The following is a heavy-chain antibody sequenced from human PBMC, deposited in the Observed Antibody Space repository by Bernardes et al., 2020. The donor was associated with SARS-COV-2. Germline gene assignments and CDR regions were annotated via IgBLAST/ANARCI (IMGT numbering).Heavy chain of an antibody. CDR3: AGHPVDFVY. J-gene: IGHJ4*02. CDR2: VTPSGGN. V-gene: IGHV4-34*01. CDR1: GGSFCSYW. Sequence: SETLSLTCGASGGSFCSYWKSWIRQSPGKGLEWIGEVTPSGGNNYNPSLKSRVIISADTSKNQFSLRLNSVTAADSGIYYCAGHPVDFVYWGQGTLVIVSS. D-gene: IGHD2-15*01.